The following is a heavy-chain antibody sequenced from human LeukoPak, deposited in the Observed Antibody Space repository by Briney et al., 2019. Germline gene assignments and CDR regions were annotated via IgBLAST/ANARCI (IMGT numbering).Heavy chain of an antibody. Sequence: PGGSLRLSCAASGFTFSSYGMHWVRQAPGKGLEWVAVIWYDGSNKYYADSVKGRFTISRDNSKNTLYLQMNSLRAEDTAVYYCARDRGQVGLFDYWGQGTLVTVSS. D-gene: IGHD1-26*01. CDR2: IWYDGSNK. V-gene: IGHV3-33*01. J-gene: IGHJ4*02. CDR1: GFTFSSYG. CDR3: ARDRGQVGLFDY.